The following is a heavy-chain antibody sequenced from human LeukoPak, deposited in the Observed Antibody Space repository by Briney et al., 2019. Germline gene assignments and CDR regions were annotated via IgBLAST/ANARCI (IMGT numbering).Heavy chain of an antibody. J-gene: IGHJ4*02. CDR1: GGSINSGGYS. CDR3: ARRRSVEN. Sequence: SQTLSLTCAVSGGSINSGGYSWSWIRQPPGKGLEWIGFIYYSGSTNYNPSLKSRVTISVDTSKNQFSLKVSSVTAADTAVYYCARRRSVENWGQGTLVTVSS. V-gene: IGHV4-30-4*07. CDR2: IYYSGST.